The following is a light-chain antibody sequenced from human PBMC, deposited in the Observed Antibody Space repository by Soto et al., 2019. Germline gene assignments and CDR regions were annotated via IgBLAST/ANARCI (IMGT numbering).Light chain of an antibody. CDR2: DVS. CDR3: SSYSTSSTPVV. CDR1: SSDVGNYNY. Sequence: QSALTQPASVSVSPGQSITISCTGTSSDVGNYNYVSWYQQHPGKAPKLMIYDVSNRPSGVSNRFSGSKSGNKASLTISGLQAEDEADYYCSSYSTSSTPVVLGGGTQLTVL. V-gene: IGLV2-14*01. J-gene: IGLJ2*01.